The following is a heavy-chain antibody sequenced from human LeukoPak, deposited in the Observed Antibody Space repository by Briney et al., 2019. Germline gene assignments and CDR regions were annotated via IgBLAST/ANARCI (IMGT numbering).Heavy chain of an antibody. CDR3: ARGKADYFDY. CDR2: ISYDGSNK. J-gene: IGHJ4*02. Sequence: GGSLRLSCAASGFTFSRYGIHWVRQAPGKGLEWVAVISYDGSNKFYADSVRGRFTISRDNSKNTVYLQMNSLRAEDTAMYYCARGKADYFDYWGQGTLVTVSS. CDR1: GFTFSRYG. V-gene: IGHV3-30*03. D-gene: IGHD2-15*01.